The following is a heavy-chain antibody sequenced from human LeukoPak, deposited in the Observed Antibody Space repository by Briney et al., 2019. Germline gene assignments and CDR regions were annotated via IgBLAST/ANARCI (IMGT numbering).Heavy chain of an antibody. CDR3: VIYYDSSGYYDY. CDR1: GFTFSSYA. CDR2: IDNNGGTT. J-gene: IGHJ4*02. V-gene: IGHV3-64D*06. Sequence: GGSLRLSCSASGFTFSSYAMHWVRQAPGKGLEYVSAIDNNGGTTYYADSVKGRFTISRDNSKNTLYLQMSSLRAEDTAVYYCVIYYDSSGYYDYWGQGTLVTVS. D-gene: IGHD3-22*01.